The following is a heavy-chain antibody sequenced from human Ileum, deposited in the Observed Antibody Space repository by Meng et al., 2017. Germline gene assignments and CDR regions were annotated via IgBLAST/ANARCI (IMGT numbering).Heavy chain of an antibody. D-gene: IGHD3-22*01. J-gene: IGHJ6*02. CDR2: ISYDGSNK. Sequence: GGSLRLSCVTSGFTFSTYSMNWVRQAPGKGLEWVAVISYDGSNKYYADSVKGRFTISRDNSKNTLYLQMNSLRAEDTAVYYCARDLDYYDSSGYRSPWKHYYYGMDVWGQGTTVTVSS. CDR3: ARDLDYYDSSGYRSPWKHYYYGMDV. V-gene: IGHV3-30*03. CDR1: GFTFSTYS.